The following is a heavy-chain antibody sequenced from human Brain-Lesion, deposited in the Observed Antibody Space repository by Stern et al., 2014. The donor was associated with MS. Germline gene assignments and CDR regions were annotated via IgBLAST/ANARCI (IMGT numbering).Heavy chain of an antibody. D-gene: IGHD1-26*01. CDR3: ATLSPGSGGNYYRHFDY. J-gene: IGHJ4*02. Sequence: QVQLVQSVPEVKKPGASVKVSCKVSGYTLTELYMHWVRQAPRKGLEWMGGFDAEDGETIYAQQFQGRVTMTEDTSTDTAYMELSSLRAEDTAVDYCATLSPGSGGNYYRHFDYWGQGTLVTVSS. CDR1: GYTLTELY. CDR2: FDAEDGET. V-gene: IGHV1-24*01.